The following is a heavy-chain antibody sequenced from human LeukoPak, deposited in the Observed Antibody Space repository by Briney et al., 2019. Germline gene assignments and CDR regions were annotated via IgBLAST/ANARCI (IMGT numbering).Heavy chain of an antibody. J-gene: IGHJ3*02. CDR2: IRSRGRTT. D-gene: IGHD3-22*01. CDR3: ARERSGSYFTFDI. V-gene: IGHV3-11*01. Sequence: GGSLRLSCAVSGFNVSDYYMSWIRQAPGKGLEWLSNIRSRGRTTHCADSVKGRFSISKDNAENSLYLQMNSLRAEDTAVYYCARERSGSYFTFDIWGQGTTLTVSS. CDR1: GFNVSDYY.